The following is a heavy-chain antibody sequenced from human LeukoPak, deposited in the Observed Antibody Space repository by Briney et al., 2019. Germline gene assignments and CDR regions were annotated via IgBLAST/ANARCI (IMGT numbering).Heavy chain of an antibody. CDR3: ARAYTGYDYVWGSYRPPPFDY. CDR1: GFNFTNYA. J-gene: IGHJ4*02. Sequence: GGSLRLSCAASGFNFTNYAMHWVRQAPGKGLEWVAVISSDRKYYGDSVKGRFTIPRDVTKNSLYLQMNSLRAEDTAVYYCARAYTGYDYVWGSYRPPPFDYWGQGTLVTVSS. D-gene: IGHD3-16*02. CDR2: ISSDRK. V-gene: IGHV3-30*03.